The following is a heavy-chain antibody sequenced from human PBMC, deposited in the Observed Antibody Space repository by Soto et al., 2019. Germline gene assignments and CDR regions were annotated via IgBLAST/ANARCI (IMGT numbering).Heavy chain of an antibody. CDR2: INGGGDSI. J-gene: IGHJ4*02. Sequence: EVQLVESGGGLVQPGGSLRLYCVGSGFMFDSFAMNWVRQTPGKGLEWVAYINGGGDSIYYAESVKGRFTISRDNARNSLSLQMNSLSDEDTDVYYCAKSGDTAGWGIDFWGQGTLVTVSS. CDR3: AKSGDTAGWGIDF. D-gene: IGHD6-19*01. V-gene: IGHV3-48*02. CDR1: GFMFDSFA.